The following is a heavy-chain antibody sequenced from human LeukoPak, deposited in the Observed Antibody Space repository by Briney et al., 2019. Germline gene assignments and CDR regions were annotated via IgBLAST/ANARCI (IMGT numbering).Heavy chain of an antibody. CDR3: ARVRGSGYLDY. J-gene: IGHJ4*02. D-gene: IGHD3-10*01. CDR1: GYTFRNHG. CDR2: ISADSGNT. Sequence: ASVKVSCKASGYTFRNHGISWVRQAPGQGLEWMGWISADSGNTNYAQKFQDRVTMTRDASTSTAYMELRSLRSDDTAVYYCARVRGSGYLDYWGQGTLATVSS. V-gene: IGHV1-18*01.